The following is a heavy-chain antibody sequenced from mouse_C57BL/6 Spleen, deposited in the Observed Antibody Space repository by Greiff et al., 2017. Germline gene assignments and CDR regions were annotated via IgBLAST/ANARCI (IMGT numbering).Heavy chain of an antibody. CDR3: TITTVVAYYAMDY. D-gene: IGHD1-1*01. CDR1: GFTFSSYA. J-gene: IGHJ4*01. V-gene: IGHV5-9-1*02. CDR2: ISSGGDYI. Sequence: EVKLVESGEGLVKPGGSLKLSCAASGFTFSSYAMSWVRQTPEKRLEWVAYISSGGDYIYYADTVKGRFTISRDNARNTLYLQMSSLKSEDTAMYYCTITTVVAYYAMDYWGQGTSVTVSS.